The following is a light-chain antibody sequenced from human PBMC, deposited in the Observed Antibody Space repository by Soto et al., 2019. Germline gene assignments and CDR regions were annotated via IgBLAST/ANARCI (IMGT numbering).Light chain of an antibody. J-gene: IGKJ5*01. CDR3: QQYGTSEII. Sequence: EIVFTQSPGTLSLSPGERATLSCRASQSVSNSYVAWYQQKSGQAPRLLIYDTSSRVTGIPDRFSGSGSGTDFTLTISRLEPEDFAVFYCQQYGTSEIIFGQGTRLEIK. V-gene: IGKV3-20*01. CDR1: QSVSNSY. CDR2: DTS.